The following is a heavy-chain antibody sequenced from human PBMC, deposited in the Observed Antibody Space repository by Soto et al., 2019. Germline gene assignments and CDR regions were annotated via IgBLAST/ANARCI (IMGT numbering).Heavy chain of an antibody. V-gene: IGHV1-18*01. CDR1: GYTFTSYG. D-gene: IGHD3-22*01. J-gene: IGHJ4*02. CDR2: ISAYNGNT. CDR3: ARTSNYYDSSGYRPGGYFDY. Sequence: GASVKVSCKASGYTFTSYGISWVRQAPGQGLEWMGWISAYNGNTNYAQKLQGRVTMTTDTSTSTAYMELRSLRSDDTAVYYCARTSNYYDSSGYRPGGYFDYWGQGTLVTVSS.